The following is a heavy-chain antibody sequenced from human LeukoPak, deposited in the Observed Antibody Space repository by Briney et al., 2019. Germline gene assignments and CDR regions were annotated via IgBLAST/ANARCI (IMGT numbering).Heavy chain of an antibody. D-gene: IGHD3-3*01. CDR1: GFTFSSYA. CDR3: AKDAVLRFLEWLPHPNDAFDI. Sequence: PGGSLRLSCAASGFTFSSYAMSWVRQAPGKGLEWVSAISGSGGSTYYADSVKGRFTISRDNSKNTLYLQMNSLRAEDTAVYYCAKDAVLRFLEWLPHPNDAFDIWGQGTMVTVSS. CDR2: ISGSGGST. V-gene: IGHV3-23*01. J-gene: IGHJ3*02.